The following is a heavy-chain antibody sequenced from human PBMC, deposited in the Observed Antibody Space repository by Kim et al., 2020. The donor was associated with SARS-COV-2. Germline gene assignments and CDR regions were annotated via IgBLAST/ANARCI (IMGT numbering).Heavy chain of an antibody. CDR3: ARDLFHTGFDY. Sequence: NTKTTQQIQDRVTFPRDTSANTASMELSSLGSEDTAVYYCARDLFHTGFDYWGQGTLVAVSS. V-gene: IGHV1-3*01. CDR2: NT. J-gene: IGHJ4*02. D-gene: IGHD2-8*02.